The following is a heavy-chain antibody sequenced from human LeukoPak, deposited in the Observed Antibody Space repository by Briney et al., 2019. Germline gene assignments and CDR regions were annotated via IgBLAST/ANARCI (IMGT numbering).Heavy chain of an antibody. CDR1: GFTFSSYG. Sequence: GGSLRLSCAASGFTFSSYGMHWVRQAPGKGLEWVAVISYDGSNKYYADSVKGRFTISRDNSKNTLYLQMNSLRAEDTAVYYCAKEGQWGPYYFDYWGQGTLVTVSS. V-gene: IGHV3-30*18. CDR2: ISYDGSNK. D-gene: IGHD6-19*01. CDR3: AKEGQWGPYYFDY. J-gene: IGHJ4*02.